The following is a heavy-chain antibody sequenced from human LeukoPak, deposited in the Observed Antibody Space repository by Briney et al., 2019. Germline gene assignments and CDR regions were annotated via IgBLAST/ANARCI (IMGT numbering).Heavy chain of an antibody. J-gene: IGHJ6*02. V-gene: IGHV3-30*18. Sequence: GRSLRLSCAASGSSFSSYGMHWVRQAPGKGLEWVAVTSYDGSNKFYADSVKGRLTISRDNSKNTLYLQMNSLRPEDTAVYYCAKDRSYGDYGEPDYYFGMDVWGQGTTVTVSS. D-gene: IGHD4-17*01. CDR2: TSYDGSNK. CDR3: AKDRSYGDYGEPDYYFGMDV. CDR1: GSSFSSYG.